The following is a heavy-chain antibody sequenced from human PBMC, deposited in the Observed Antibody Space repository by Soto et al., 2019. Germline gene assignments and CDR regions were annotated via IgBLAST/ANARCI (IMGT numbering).Heavy chain of an antibody. J-gene: IGHJ3*02. CDR1: GYTFTSYG. D-gene: IGHD6-19*01. CDR3: ARVDIAVAGYGHLVAFDI. Sequence: ASVKVSCKASGYTFTSYGISWVRQAPGQGLEWMGWISAYNGNTNYAQKLQGRVTMTTDTSTSTAYMELRSLRSDDTAVYYCARVDIAVAGYGHLVAFDIWGQGTMVTVSS. CDR2: ISAYNGNT. V-gene: IGHV1-18*01.